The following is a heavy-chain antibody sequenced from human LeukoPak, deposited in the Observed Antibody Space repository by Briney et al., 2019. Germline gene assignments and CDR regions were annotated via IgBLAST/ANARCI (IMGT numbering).Heavy chain of an antibody. D-gene: IGHD2-2*01. J-gene: IGHJ6*02. V-gene: IGHV4-39*07. CDR3: ARSSSIGYYYYGMDV. CDR1: GGSISSSSYY. Sequence: SETLSLTCTVSGGSISSSSYYWGWIRQPPGKGLEWIGSIYYSGSTYYNPSLKSRVTISVDTSKNQFSLNLTSVTAADTAVYYCARSSSIGYYYYGMDVWGQGTTVTVSS. CDR2: IYYSGST.